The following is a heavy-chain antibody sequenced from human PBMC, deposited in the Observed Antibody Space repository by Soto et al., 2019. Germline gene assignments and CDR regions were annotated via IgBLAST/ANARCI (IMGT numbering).Heavy chain of an antibody. CDR1: GGSIRSYY. CDR2: VYHSGTT. CDR3: ATRPQGAVCYGVFDY. J-gene: IGHJ4*02. Sequence: SETLSLTCTVSGGSIRSYYWSWIRQPPEKGPEWIGYVYHSGTTNYNPSLESRVTISLDTSKNQFSLKLNSVTAADTAVYYCATRPQGAVCYGVFDYWSQGTLVSVSS. V-gene: IGHV4-59*01. D-gene: IGHD2-15*01.